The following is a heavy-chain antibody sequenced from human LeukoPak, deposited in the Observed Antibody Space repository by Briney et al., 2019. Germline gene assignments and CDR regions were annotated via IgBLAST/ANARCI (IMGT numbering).Heavy chain of an antibody. CDR1: EFTYSSYW. J-gene: IGHJ4*02. Sequence: GGSLRLSCAASEFTYSSYWMIWVRQAPGKGLEWVAVISYDGSNKYYADSVKGRFTISRDNSKNTLYLQMSSLRAEDTAVYYCAKERRSSWAIDYWGQGTLVTVSS. CDR2: ISYDGSNK. V-gene: IGHV3-30*18. D-gene: IGHD6-13*01. CDR3: AKERRSSWAIDY.